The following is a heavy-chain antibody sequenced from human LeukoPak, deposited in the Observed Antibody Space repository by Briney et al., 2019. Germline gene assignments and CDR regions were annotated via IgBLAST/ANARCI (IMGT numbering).Heavy chain of an antibody. CDR2: ISGSGGTT. J-gene: IGHJ1*01. D-gene: IGHD5-18*01. Sequence: GGSLRLSCEASGFTFSAYAMTWVRQAPGKGLEWVSAISGSGGTTLYADSVKGRFTISRDNSKSTLYLQMNSLRAEDTAVYYCAKDQGIQLWLKYFQHWGQGTLVTVSS. CDR3: AKDQGIQLWLKYFQH. V-gene: IGHV3-23*01. CDR1: GFTFSAYA.